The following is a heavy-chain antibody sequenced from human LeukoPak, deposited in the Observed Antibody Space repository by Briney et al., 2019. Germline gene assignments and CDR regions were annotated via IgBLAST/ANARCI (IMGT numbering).Heavy chain of an antibody. J-gene: IGHJ4*02. CDR2: ISSSSSYI. V-gene: IGHV3-21*01. Sequence: SGGSLRLSCAASGFTFSSYSMNWVRQAPGKGLEWVSSISSSSSYIYYADSVKGRFTISRDNAKNSLYLQMNSLRAEDTAVYYCARSPFAILTRYYRPGLFDYWGQGTLVTVSS. D-gene: IGHD3-9*01. CDR1: GFTFSSYS. CDR3: ARSPFAILTRYYRPGLFDY.